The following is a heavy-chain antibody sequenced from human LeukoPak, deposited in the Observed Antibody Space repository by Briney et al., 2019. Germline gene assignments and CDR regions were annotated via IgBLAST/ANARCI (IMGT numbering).Heavy chain of an antibody. Sequence: PSETLSLTCTVSGGSISSYYWTWIRQPPGKALEWIGYIYYSGSTNYNPSLKSRATISVGRSKTQFFLKLRSVAAADTAVYYCARLSNYDILTGNSWFDSWGQGTLVTVSS. J-gene: IGHJ5*01. D-gene: IGHD3-9*01. V-gene: IGHV4-59*08. CDR2: IYYSGST. CDR3: ARLSNYDILTGNSWFDS. CDR1: GGSISSYY.